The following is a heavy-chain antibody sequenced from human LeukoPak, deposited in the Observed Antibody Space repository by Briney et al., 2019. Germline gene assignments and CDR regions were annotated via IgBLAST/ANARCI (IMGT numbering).Heavy chain of an antibody. V-gene: IGHV3-23*01. J-gene: IGHJ4*02. D-gene: IGHD3-3*01. CDR1: GFTFSSYA. CDR2: ISGSGGST. Sequence: GGSLRLSCAASGFTFSSYAMSWVRQAPGKGLEWVSAISGSGGSTYCADSVKGRFTISRDNSKNTLYLQMNSLRAEDTAVYYCAKGTGVLRFLERDYWGQGTLVTVSS. CDR3: AKGTGVLRFLERDY.